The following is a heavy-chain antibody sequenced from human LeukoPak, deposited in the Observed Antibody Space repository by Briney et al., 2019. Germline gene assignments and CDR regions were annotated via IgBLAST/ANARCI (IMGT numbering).Heavy chain of an antibody. CDR2: ISSNGGST. CDR3: VKDYCGSGSYAPLPLDY. Sequence: GGSLRLSCSASGFTFSSYAMHWVRQAPGKGLEYVSAISSNGGSTYYADSVKGRFTISRDNSKNTLYLQMSSLRAEDTAVYYCVKDYCGSGSYAPLPLDYWGQGTLVTVSS. J-gene: IGHJ4*02. D-gene: IGHD3-10*01. V-gene: IGHV3-64D*06. CDR1: GFTFSSYA.